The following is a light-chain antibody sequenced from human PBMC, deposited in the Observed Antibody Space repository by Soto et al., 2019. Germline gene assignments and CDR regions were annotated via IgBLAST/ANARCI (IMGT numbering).Light chain of an antibody. CDR1: QSVSSW. CDR3: QQYDTYST. Sequence: DIQMTQSPSPLSASVGDRVTITCRASQSVSSWLAWYQQKPGKAPKLLIYKASSLESGVPSRFSGSGSGTEFTLTISGMQPDDFATDYCQQYDTYSTCGKGTKVEVK. V-gene: IGKV1-5*03. J-gene: IGKJ1*01. CDR2: KAS.